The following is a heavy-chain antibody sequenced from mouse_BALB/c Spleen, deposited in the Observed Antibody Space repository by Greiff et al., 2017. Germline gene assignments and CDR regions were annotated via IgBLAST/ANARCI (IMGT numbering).Heavy chain of an antibody. J-gene: IGHJ3*01. V-gene: IGHV3-6*02. CDR3: ARALYYGSSYPFAY. Sequence: EVKLVESGPGLVKPSQSLSLTCSVTGYSITSGYYWNWIRQFPGNKLEWMGYISYDGSNNSNPSLKNRISITLDTSKNQFFLKLNSVTTEDTATYYCARALYYGSSYPFAYWGQGTLVTVSA. CDR2: ISYDGSN. CDR1: GYSITSGYY. D-gene: IGHD1-1*01.